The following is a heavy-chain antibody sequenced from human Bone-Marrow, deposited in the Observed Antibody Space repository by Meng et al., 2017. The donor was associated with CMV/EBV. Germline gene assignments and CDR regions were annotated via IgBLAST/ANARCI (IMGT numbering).Heavy chain of an antibody. CDR3: ARGNYDFWSGYDYYYGMDV. CDR1: GFTFSSYW. J-gene: IGHJ6*02. Sequence: GESLKISCAASGFTFSSYWMHWVRQAPGKGLVWVSRINSDGSSTSYADSVKGRFTISRDNAKNTLYLQMNSLRAEDTAVYYCARGNYDFWSGYDYYYGMDVWGQGTTVTVSS. D-gene: IGHD3-3*01. CDR2: INSDGSST. V-gene: IGHV3-74*01.